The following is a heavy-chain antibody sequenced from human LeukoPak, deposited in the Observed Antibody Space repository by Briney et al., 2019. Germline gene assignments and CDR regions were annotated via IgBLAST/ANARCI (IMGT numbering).Heavy chain of an antibody. CDR1: GFTFSSYS. CDR3: AREKLGIGVDY. V-gene: IGHV3-48*04. J-gene: IGHJ4*02. Sequence: GGSLRLSCAASGFTFSSYSMTWVRQAPGMGLEGVSYISSSSSTIYYADSVKGRFTISRDNAKNSLYLQMNSLRAEDTAVYYCAREKLGIGVDYWGQGTLVTVSS. D-gene: IGHD7-27*01. CDR2: ISSSSSTI.